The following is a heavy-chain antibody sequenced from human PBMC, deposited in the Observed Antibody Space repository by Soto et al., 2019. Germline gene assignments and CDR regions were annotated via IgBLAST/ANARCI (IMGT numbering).Heavy chain of an antibody. CDR2: ISSSGSTT. V-gene: IGHV3-11*01. Sequence: GGSLRLSCAASGFTFSDYYMSWIRQVPGKGLEWVAYISSSGSTTYYADSVKGRFTISRDNAKNSLYLQMNSLRAEDTAVYYCARDRSSYDSSGLRWGQGTLVTVSS. CDR1: GFTFSDYY. D-gene: IGHD3-22*01. CDR3: ARDRSSYDSSGLR. J-gene: IGHJ4*02.